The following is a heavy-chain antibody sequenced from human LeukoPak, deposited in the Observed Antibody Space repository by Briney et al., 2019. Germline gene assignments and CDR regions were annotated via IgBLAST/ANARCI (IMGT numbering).Heavy chain of an antibody. CDR1: GFTFSSYA. D-gene: IGHD1-26*01. CDR2: ISGTGVTT. CDR3: ARGSEWELLSCDY. J-gene: IGHJ4*02. V-gene: IGHV3-23*01. Sequence: PGGSLRLSCAASGFTFSSYAMSWVRQAPGKGLEWVSSISGTGVTTYYADSVKGRFTISRDNSKSTLYLQMNSLRADDTAVYYCARGSEWELLSCDYWGQGTLVTVSS.